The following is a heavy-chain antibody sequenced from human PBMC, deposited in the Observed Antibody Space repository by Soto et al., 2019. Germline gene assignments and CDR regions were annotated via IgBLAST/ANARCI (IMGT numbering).Heavy chain of an antibody. J-gene: IGHJ4*02. V-gene: IGHV3-23*01. CDR2: LSGSGGST. D-gene: IGHD2-2*01. Sequence: EVQLLESGGGLVQPGGSLRLSCAASGFTFSNYAMSWVRQAPGKGLEWVSALSGSGGSTYYADSVKGRFTISRDNSKNTLYLQMNSLRAEDTAVYYCAKGRGYCMSTSCYVGSDYWGQGTLVTVSS. CDR3: AKGRGYCMSTSCYVGSDY. CDR1: GFTFSNYA.